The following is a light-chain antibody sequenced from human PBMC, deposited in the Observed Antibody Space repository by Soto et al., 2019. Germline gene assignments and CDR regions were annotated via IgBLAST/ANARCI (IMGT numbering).Light chain of an antibody. CDR3: ASYTSIGTEV. J-gene: IGLJ1*01. V-gene: IGLV2-14*01. CDR1: SSDVGGYDF. Sequence: QSALTQPASVSGSPGQSITISCTGASSDVGGYDFVSWYQQHPDKAPKVIIFDVTSRPSGVSNRFSGSKSGSTASLIISGLQAEDEADYCCASYTSIGTEVFGTGTKLTVL. CDR2: DVT.